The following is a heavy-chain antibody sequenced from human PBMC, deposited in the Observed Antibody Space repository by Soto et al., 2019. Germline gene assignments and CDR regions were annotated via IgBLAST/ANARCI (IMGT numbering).Heavy chain of an antibody. Sequence: GGSLRLSCAASGFTVNSHAMSWVRQAPGKGLEWVASISGSGDGTYYGDSVKGRFTISRDSSSSTLYLQMNNLRGEDTAVYFCTKSRRGILMVYGFGGMDVWGQGTTVTVSS. CDR1: GFTVNSHA. CDR2: ISGSGDGT. D-gene: IGHD2-8*01. V-gene: IGHV3-23*01. J-gene: IGHJ6*02. CDR3: TKSRRGILMVYGFGGMDV.